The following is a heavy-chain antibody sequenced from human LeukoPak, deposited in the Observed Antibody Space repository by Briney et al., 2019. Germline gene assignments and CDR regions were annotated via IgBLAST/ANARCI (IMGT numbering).Heavy chain of an antibody. V-gene: IGHV1-2*02. CDR3: TRDGYGDHLACY. CDR1: GYTFTGYY. J-gene: IGHJ4*02. CDR2: INPNSGGT. Sequence: GASVKVSCKASGYTFTGYYMHWVRQAPGQGLEWMGWINPNSGGTNYAQKFQGRVTITRDTSISTAYMELSRLRSDDTAVYYCTRDGYGDHLACYWGQGTLVTVSS. D-gene: IGHD4-17*01.